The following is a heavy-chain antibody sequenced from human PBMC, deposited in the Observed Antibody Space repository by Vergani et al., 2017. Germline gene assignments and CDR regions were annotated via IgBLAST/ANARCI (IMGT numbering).Heavy chain of an antibody. CDR2: MNPNSGNT. CDR1: GYTFTSYD. CDR3: ASGVITDSRSWYHVWRNTNYYYYMDV. Sequence: QVQLVQSGAEVKKPGASVKVSCKASGYTFTSYDTNWVRQATGQGLVWMGWMNPNSGNTGYAQKFQGRVTMTRNTSLNTAYMDLSSLRSEDTAVYYCASGVITDSRSWYHVWRNTNYYYYMDVWGKGTTVTVSS. J-gene: IGHJ6*03. V-gene: IGHV1-8*01. D-gene: IGHD6-13*01.